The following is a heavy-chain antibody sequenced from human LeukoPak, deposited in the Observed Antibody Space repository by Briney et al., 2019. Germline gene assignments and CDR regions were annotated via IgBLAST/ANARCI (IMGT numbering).Heavy chain of an antibody. Sequence: ASVKVSSKTSGGTFSRYAISWVRHAPGQGLEWRGGIIPIFGTANYAQKCQGRVTITADESTSTAYMELSSLRSEDTAVYYCARGRYSYGYYYGMDVWGKGTTVTVSS. V-gene: IGHV1-69*13. J-gene: IGHJ6*04. CDR2: IIPIFGTA. CDR1: GGTFSRYA. D-gene: IGHD5-18*01. CDR3: ARGRYSYGYYYGMDV.